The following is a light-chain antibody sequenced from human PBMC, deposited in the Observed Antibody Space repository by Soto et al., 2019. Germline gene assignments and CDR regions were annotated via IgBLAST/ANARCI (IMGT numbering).Light chain of an antibody. CDR1: QSVSSN. CDR2: GAS. J-gene: IGKJ1*01. Sequence: EIVMTQSPATLSVSPGERATLSCRASQSVSSNLAWYQQKPGRAPRLLIYGASTRATGMPARFSGSGSGTEFTLTISSLQSEDVAVYFCYQYEQTPPWTFGRGTKVEIK. CDR3: YQYEQTPPWT. V-gene: IGKV3-15*01.